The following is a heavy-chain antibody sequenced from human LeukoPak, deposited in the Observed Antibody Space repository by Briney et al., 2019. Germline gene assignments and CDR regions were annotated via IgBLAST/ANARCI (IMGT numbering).Heavy chain of an antibody. V-gene: IGHV4-61*02. CDR3: ARGVVPAAPFSY. J-gene: IGHJ4*02. CDR2: IYTSGST. D-gene: IGHD2-2*01. Sequence: SQILSLTCTVSGGSISSGSYYWSWIRQPAGKGLEWIGRIYTSGSTNYNPSLKSRVTISVDTSKNQFSLKLSSVTAADTAVYYCARGVVPAAPFSYWGQGTLVTVSS. CDR1: GGSISSGSYY.